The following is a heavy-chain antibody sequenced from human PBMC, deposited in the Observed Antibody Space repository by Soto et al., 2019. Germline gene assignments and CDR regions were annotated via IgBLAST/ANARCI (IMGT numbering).Heavy chain of an antibody. D-gene: IGHD3-22*01. CDR1: GFSFSAYW. CDR2: LNQDGSDT. V-gene: IGHV3-7*01. CDR3: VRYSEGTFRGYEF. J-gene: IGHJ4*02. Sequence: EVQLVESGGGLVQPGGSLRLSCGVSGFSFSAYWMSWVRQAPGKGLAWVANLNQDGSDTYYLDSVKGRFTISRDNAKNSLYLQMHSLRVDDTAVYYCVRYSEGTFRGYEFGGQGTLVTVSS.